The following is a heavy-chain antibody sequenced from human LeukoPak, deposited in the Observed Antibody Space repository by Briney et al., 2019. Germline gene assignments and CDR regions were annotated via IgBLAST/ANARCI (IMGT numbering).Heavy chain of an antibody. V-gene: IGHV3-21*06. CDR2: ITSSSRYT. CDR1: LFTLSTYN. J-gene: IGHJ4*02. D-gene: IGHD1-1*01. Sequence: GGSLRLSCAASLFTLSTYNMNWVRQAPGKGLEWVSSITSSSRYTFYADSVKGRFTISRDNAKNSLYLQMNSLRVEDTAVYYCANDNEDFDNWGQGVQVTVSS. CDR3: ANDNEDFDN.